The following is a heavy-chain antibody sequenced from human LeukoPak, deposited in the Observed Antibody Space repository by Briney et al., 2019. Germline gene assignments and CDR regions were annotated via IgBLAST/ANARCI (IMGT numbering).Heavy chain of an antibody. Sequence: SQTLSLTCTVSGGSISSGGYYWSWIRQHPGKGLEWIGYIHYNGNTYYNPSLKSRVTISVDTSKNQFSLKLSSVTAADTAVFYCARGAMGGANWFDPWGQGTLATASS. V-gene: IGHV4-31*03. CDR3: ARGAMGGANWFDP. J-gene: IGHJ5*02. CDR2: IHYNGNT. D-gene: IGHD5-18*01. CDR1: GGSISSGGYY.